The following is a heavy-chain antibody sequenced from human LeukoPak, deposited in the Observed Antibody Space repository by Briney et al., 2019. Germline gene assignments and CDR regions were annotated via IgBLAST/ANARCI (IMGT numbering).Heavy chain of an antibody. CDR1: GFTFSSYA. CDR3: AKETSATGNPYFQH. J-gene: IGHJ1*01. CDR2: ISGSGGST. Sequence: GGSLRLSCAASGFTFSSYAMSWVRQAPGKGLEWVSAISGSGGSTYYADSVKGRFTISRDNSKNTLYLQMNSLGADDTAVYYCAKETSATGNPYFQHWGQGTLVTVSS. V-gene: IGHV3-23*01. D-gene: IGHD6-13*01.